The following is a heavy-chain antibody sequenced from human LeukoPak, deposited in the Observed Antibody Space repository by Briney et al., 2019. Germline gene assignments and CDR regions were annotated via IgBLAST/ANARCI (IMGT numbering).Heavy chain of an antibody. J-gene: IGHJ6*03. D-gene: IGHD6-13*01. CDR2: INPNSGGT. CDR1: GYTFTGYY. CDR3: ARDRSSSSWYYYYYYMDV. Sequence: ASVKVSCKASGYTFTGYYMHWVRQAPGQGLEWMGRINPNSGGTNYAQKFQGRVTMTRDTSISTAYMELSRLRSDDTAVYYCARDRSSSSWYYYYYYMDVWGKGTTVIVSS. V-gene: IGHV1-2*06.